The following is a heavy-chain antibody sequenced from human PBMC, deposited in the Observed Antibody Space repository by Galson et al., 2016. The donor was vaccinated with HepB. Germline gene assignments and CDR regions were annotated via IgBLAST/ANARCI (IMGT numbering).Heavy chain of an antibody. V-gene: IGHV6-1*01. CDR2: TYYRSKWYN. CDR3: VEQRKGAPYGMDV. D-gene: IGHD1/OR15-1a*01. Sequence: CAISGDSVSSHSAAWNWIRQSPSRGLEWLGRTYYRSKWYNDYAVSVKSRIIVNPDTSKNQFSLRLNSVTPEDTAVYYCVEQRKGAPYGMDVWGQGTTVTVSS. J-gene: IGHJ6*02. CDR1: GDSVSSHSAA.